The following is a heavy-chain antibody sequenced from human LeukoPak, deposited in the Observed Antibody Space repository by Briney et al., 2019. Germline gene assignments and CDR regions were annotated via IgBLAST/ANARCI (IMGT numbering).Heavy chain of an antibody. CDR2: IYYSGST. Sequence: SETLSLTCTVSGGSISSYYWSWIRQPPGKGLEWIGYIYYSGSTNYNPSLKSRVTISVDTSKNQFSLKLSSVTAADTAVYYCARDYIYYDSSGGFDYWGQGTLVTVSS. D-gene: IGHD3-22*01. J-gene: IGHJ4*02. V-gene: IGHV4-59*01. CDR3: ARDYIYYDSSGGFDY. CDR1: GGSISSYY.